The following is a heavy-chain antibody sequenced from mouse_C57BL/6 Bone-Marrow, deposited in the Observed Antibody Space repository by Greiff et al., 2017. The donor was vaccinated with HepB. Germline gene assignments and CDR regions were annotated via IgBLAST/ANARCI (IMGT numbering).Heavy chain of an antibody. J-gene: IGHJ1*03. CDR1: GYAFSSYW. D-gene: IGHD1-1*01. Sequence: VKLVESGPELVKPGASVKISCKASGYAFSSYWINWVKQRPGKGLEWIGRIYPGDGYTNYNGKFKGKATLTADKSSSTAYMQLSSLTSEDSTVYFCSRRYGSSYYWYFDVWGTGTTVTVSS. CDR2: IYPGDGYT. V-gene: IGHV1-82*01. CDR3: SRRYGSSYYWYFDV.